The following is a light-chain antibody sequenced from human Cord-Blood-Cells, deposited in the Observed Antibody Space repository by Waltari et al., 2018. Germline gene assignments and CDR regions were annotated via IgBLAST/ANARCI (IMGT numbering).Light chain of an antibody. V-gene: IGLV2-14*01. J-gene: IGLJ2*01. CDR3: SSYTSGSRV. CDR1: SRDVGGDNY. CDR2: DVT. Sequence: QSALTQPASVSGSPGPSITISCTGTSRDVGGDNYVSWYQQHPGKAPKLMLYDVTNRPSGFSNRFSGSKSGNTASLTISGLQAEDEADYYCSSYTSGSRVFGGGTKLTVL.